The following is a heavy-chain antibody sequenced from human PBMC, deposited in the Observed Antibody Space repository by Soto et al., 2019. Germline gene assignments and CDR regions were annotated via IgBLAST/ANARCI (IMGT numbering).Heavy chain of an antibody. J-gene: IGHJ4*02. D-gene: IGHD3-10*01. V-gene: IGHV4-59*08. CDR2: IYYSGST. CDR1: GGSISSYY. Sequence: QVQLQESGPGLVKPSETLSLTCTVSGGSISSYYWSWIRQPPGKGLEWIGYIYYSGSTNYNPSHRTRLTIPVSTPKNQSSLKLNSMTAADTAVYYCARHHYGSGSTSFDYWGQGTLVTVSS. CDR3: ARHHYGSGSTSFDY.